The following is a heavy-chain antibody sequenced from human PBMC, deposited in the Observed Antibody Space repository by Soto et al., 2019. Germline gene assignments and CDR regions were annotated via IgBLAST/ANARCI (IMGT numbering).Heavy chain of an antibody. CDR3: VRVVLS. CDR1: GGSISSGGYY. V-gene: IGHV4-31*03. Sequence: QVQLQESGPGLVKASQTLSLTCNVSGGSISSGGYYWTWIRQHPGKGLEWLGNIHHSGSTFYNPSLKSRVAISVDTAKNPLYLKLSSVTAADTAVYFCVRVVLSWGQGTLVTVSS. J-gene: IGHJ1*01. D-gene: IGHD3-10*02. CDR2: IHHSGST.